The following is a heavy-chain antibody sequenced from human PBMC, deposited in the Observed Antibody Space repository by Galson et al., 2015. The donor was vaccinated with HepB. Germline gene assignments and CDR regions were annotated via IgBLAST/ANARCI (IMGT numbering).Heavy chain of an antibody. D-gene: IGHD4-11*01. J-gene: IGHJ6*02. CDR1: GFTFRNYA. CDR3: AKDQDYSKGEEGYNYYGMDV. V-gene: IGHV3-23*01. Sequence: SLRLSCAASGFTFRNYAMRWVRQAPGKGLEWVSIISVSGGRIDYADSVRGRFTISRDNSKNTLYVQMTSLRAEDTAVYYCAKDQDYSKGEEGYNYYGMDVWGQGTTVTVAS. CDR2: ISVSGGRI.